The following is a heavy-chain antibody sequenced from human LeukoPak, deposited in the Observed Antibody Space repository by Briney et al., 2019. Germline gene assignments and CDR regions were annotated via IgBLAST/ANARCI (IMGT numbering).Heavy chain of an antibody. J-gene: IGHJ1*01. D-gene: IGHD2-15*01. V-gene: IGHV3-23*01. CDR2: ISGSGGST. CDR3: AKLGGGYCSGGSCYHGYFQH. CDR1: GFTFSSYA. Sequence: PGGSLRLSCAASGFTFSSYAMSWVRQAPGKGLEWVSAISGSGGSTYYADSVKGRFTISRDNSKNTLYLQMNRLRAEDTAVYYCAKLGGGYCSGGSCYHGYFQHWGQGTLVTVSS.